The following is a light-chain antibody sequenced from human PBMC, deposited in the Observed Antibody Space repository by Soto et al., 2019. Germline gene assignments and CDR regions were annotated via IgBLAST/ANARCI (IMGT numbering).Light chain of an antibody. J-gene: IGKJ4*01. Sequence: EIVFTHSPTSLTLSHGERATRSCRPSQSVSSYLAWYQQKPGQAPRLLIYDASNRATGIPARFSGSGSGTDFTLTISSLEPEDFAVYYCQQRSNWPRLTFGGGTKVDIK. CDR1: QSVSSY. CDR2: DAS. CDR3: QQRSNWPRLT. V-gene: IGKV3-11*01.